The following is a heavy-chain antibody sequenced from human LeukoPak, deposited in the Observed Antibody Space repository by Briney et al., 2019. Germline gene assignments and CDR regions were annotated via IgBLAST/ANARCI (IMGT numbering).Heavy chain of an antibody. Sequence: PGGSLRLSCAASGFTFSSYGMHWVRQAPGKRLEWVAVIWYDGSNKYYADSVKGRFTISRDNSKNTLYLQMNSLRAEDTAVYYCARTPSSTSWPYGMDVWGQGTTVTVSS. CDR2: IWYDGSNK. D-gene: IGHD2-2*01. CDR1: GFTFSSYG. J-gene: IGHJ6*02. CDR3: ARTPSSTSWPYGMDV. V-gene: IGHV3-33*01.